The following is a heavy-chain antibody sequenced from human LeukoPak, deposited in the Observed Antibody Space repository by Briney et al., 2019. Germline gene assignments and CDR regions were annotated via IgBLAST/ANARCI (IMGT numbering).Heavy chain of an antibody. Sequence: SETLSLTCTVSGGSINNNHWTWIRQPPGKGLEWIGFVSYSGYTEYNPSLNSRLTISTDTSNNRFSLRLRSVTAADTAVYYCAKLSHIAAAGAYSYHALDVWGQGTTVTVSS. J-gene: IGHJ6*02. CDR3: AKLSHIAAAGAYSYHALDV. CDR2: VSYSGYT. V-gene: IGHV4-59*13. CDR1: GGSINNNH. D-gene: IGHD6-25*01.